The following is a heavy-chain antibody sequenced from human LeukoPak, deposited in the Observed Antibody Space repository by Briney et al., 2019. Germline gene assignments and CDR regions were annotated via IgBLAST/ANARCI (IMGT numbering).Heavy chain of an antibody. CDR2: IYYSGST. D-gene: IGHD5-12*01. CDR3: AREYSGYDSAKFDY. V-gene: IGHV4-39*07. J-gene: IGHJ4*02. Sequence: GWIRQPPGKGLEWIGSIYYSGSTYYNPSLKSRVTISVDTSKNQFSLKLSSVTAADTAVYYCAREYSGYDSAKFDYWGQETLVTVSS.